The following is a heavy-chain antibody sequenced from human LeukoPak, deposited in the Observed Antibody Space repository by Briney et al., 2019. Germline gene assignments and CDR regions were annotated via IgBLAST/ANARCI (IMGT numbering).Heavy chain of an antibody. D-gene: IGHD3-3*01. J-gene: IGHJ4*02. CDR2: MNPNSGNT. CDR1: GYSFTTYD. V-gene: IGHV1-8*01. CDR3: ATSRLRFLEWFDFDY. Sequence: ASVEVSCKASGYSFTTYDINWVRQATGQGLEWMGWMNPNSGNTGYAQKFQGRVTMTEDTSTDTAYMELGSLRSEDTAVYYCATSRLRFLEWFDFDYWGQGTLVTVSS.